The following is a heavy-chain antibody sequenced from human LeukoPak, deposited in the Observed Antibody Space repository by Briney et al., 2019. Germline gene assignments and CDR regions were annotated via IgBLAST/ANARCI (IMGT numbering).Heavy chain of an antibody. CDR1: GFTFSSYW. D-gene: IGHD3-10*01. J-gene: IGHJ5*02. V-gene: IGHV3-7*01. CDR3: ARDRALGWFDP. Sequence: PGGSLRLPCAASGFTFSSYWMSWVRQAPGKGLEWVANIKQDGSEKYYVDSVKGRFTISRDNAKNSLYLQMNSLRAEDTAVYYCARDRALGWFDPWGQGTLATVSS. CDR2: IKQDGSEK.